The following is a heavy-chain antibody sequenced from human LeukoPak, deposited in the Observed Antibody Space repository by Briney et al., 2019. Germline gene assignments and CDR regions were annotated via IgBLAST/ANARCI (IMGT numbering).Heavy chain of an antibody. CDR2: INPSGGST. CDR3: ARGQNYYDSSGYLYYFDY. V-gene: IGHV1-46*01. D-gene: IGHD3-22*01. J-gene: IGHJ4*02. CDR1: GYTFTSYY. Sequence: ASVKVSCKASGYTFTSYYMHWVRQAPGQGLEWMGIINPSGGSTSYAQKFQGRVTMTRDASTSAVYVELSSLRSEDTAVYYCARGQNYYDSSGYLYYFDYWGQGTLVTVSS.